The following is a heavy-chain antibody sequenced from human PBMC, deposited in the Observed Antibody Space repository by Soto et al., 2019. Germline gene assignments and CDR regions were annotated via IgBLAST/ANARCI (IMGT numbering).Heavy chain of an antibody. J-gene: IGHJ4*02. V-gene: IGHV4-61*01. CDR1: GVSVNSGSFY. D-gene: IGHD4-17*01. CDR2: GSYSGTT. CDR3: ARGATVTQYDS. Sequence: QVQLQESGPGLVKPSETLSLTCTVSGVSVNSGSFYWAWIRQPPGKGLEWIGFGSYSGTTNYKPSLMSRVTISVDTSRSQISLKVTSLTAADTAVYYCARGATVTQYDSWGQGTLVTVSS.